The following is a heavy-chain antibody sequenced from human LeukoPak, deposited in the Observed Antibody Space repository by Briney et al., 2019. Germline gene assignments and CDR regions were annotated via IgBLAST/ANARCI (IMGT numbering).Heavy chain of an antibody. J-gene: IGHJ5*02. CDR2: VSYDGTNK. D-gene: IGHD2-2*01. Sequence: GGSLRLSCEASGFTFSTYGMHWVRQAPGKGLEWVAVVSYDGTNKYYEDSVKGRFTISRDNSKNMLYVQMNTLRAEDAAVYYCARGAYCTRTRCHEAKGLDHWGQGTLVTVSS. CDR1: GFTFSTYG. V-gene: IGHV3-30*03. CDR3: ARGAYCTRTRCHEAKGLDH.